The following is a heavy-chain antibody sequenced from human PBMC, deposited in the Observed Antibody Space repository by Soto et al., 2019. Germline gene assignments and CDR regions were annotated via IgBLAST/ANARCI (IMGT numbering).Heavy chain of an antibody. D-gene: IGHD3-10*01. Sequence: ASVKVSCKASGDTFASFGFSWVRQAPGQGLEWLGWISAYNGNTHYAQKVRDRVTLTTDTSTNTAYMELRSLTSDDTAVYYCARDQESITDRILQYWGQGTRFPVSS. J-gene: IGHJ4*02. V-gene: IGHV1-18*01. CDR2: ISAYNGNT. CDR3: ARDQESITDRILQY. CDR1: GDTFASFG.